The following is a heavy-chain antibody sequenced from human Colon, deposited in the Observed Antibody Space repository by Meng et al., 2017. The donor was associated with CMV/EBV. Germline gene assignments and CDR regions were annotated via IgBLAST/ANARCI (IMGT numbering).Heavy chain of an antibody. Sequence: QITLKESGPTLVKSTQTLTLTCTXXXFSLSSSGVGVGWIRQPPGKALEWLALIYWDDDKTYNPSLKSRLTITKDTSKNQVVLTLTNVDPVDTATYYCARSDFWSGYTIYYFDYWGPETLVTVSS. J-gene: IGHJ4*02. CDR1: XFSLSSSGVG. CDR3: ARSDFWSGYTIYYFDY. CDR2: IYWDDDK. V-gene: IGHV2-5*02. D-gene: IGHD3-3*01.